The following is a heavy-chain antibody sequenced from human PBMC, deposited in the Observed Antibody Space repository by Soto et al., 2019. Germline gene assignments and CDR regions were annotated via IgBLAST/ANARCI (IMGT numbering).Heavy chain of an antibody. D-gene: IGHD3-10*01. CDR1: GYDFINYW. CDR3: ARRRFGDYRGFEY. V-gene: IGHV5-51*01. CDR2: IYPDDSDT. Sequence: PGESLKISCKGSGYDFINYWLGWVRQMPGKGLEWMGIIYPDDSDTRYSPSFQGQVTISVDKSITTAYLQWSSLKTSDTAMYFCARRRFGDYRGFEYWGQGTRVTVSS. J-gene: IGHJ4*02.